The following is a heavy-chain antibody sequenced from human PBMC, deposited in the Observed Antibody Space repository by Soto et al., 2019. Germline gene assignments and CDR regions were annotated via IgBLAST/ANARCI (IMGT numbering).Heavy chain of an antibody. V-gene: IGHV3-23*01. CDR2: ISGSGSGT. Sequence: EVQLLESGGGLVQPGGSLRLSYTASGFTFSSYSMYWVRQAPGKGLGWVSGISGSGSGTYYADSVKGRFTISRDNSKNTLYLQMNSLRAEDTAVYYCAKDRKELERQGGGGMDVWGQGTTVTVSS. CDR3: AKDRKELERQGGGGMDV. J-gene: IGHJ6*02. CDR1: GFTFSSYS. D-gene: IGHD1-1*01.